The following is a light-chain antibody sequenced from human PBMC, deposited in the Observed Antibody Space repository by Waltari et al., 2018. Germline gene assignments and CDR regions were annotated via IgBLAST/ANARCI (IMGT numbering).Light chain of an antibody. CDR2: DAS. CDR1: QDVDKF. CDR3: QQHDDFPRT. Sequence: DIQMTQSPSSLSASVVDRFHITCQSSQDVDKFLSWYQQRPGKDPKLLIYDASNVETGVPSRFSGRGSGTYFTVTITGLQPEDFATYYCQQHDDFPRTFGGGTRVEIK. J-gene: IGKJ4*01. V-gene: IGKV1-33*01.